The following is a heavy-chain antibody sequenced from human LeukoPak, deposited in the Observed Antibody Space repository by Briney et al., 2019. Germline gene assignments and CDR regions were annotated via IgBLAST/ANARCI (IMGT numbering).Heavy chain of an antibody. Sequence: GGSLRLSCVASGFSFSSYWMAWVRQAPGKGLEWVANIKEDASEKYYVDSVKGRFTISRDNAKNSLYLQMNSLRAEDTAVYHCARDSGGSLDNWGQGTLVTVSS. D-gene: IGHD6-19*01. CDR2: IKEDASEK. V-gene: IGHV3-7*04. CDR1: GFSFSSYW. J-gene: IGHJ4*02. CDR3: ARDSGGSLDN.